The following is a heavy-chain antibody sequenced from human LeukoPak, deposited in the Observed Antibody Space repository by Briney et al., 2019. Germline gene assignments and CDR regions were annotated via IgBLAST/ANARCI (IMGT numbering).Heavy chain of an antibody. D-gene: IGHD3-10*01. CDR3: AAGQNFGDY. CDR1: GFTFSTYG. J-gene: IGHJ4*02. CDR2: IWFDGSNK. Sequence: GRSLSLSCAASGFTFSTYGMHWVRQAPGKGLEWVAVIWFDGSNKYYADSVKGRFSISRDNSKNTLFLQMNSLRVEDTAVYYCAAGQNFGDYWGQGTLVTVSS. V-gene: IGHV3-33*01.